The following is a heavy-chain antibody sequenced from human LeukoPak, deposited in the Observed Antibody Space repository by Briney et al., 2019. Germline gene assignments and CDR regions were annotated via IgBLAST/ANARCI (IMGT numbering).Heavy chain of an antibody. Sequence: GRSLRLSCAASGFTFSSYAMHWVRQAPGKGLQWVAVISYGGSNKYYADSVKGRFTISRDNSKNTLYLQMNSLRAEDTAVYYCARDFGTAAESYYYYMDVWGKGTTVTVSS. J-gene: IGHJ6*03. D-gene: IGHD6-13*01. V-gene: IGHV3-30*04. CDR2: ISYGGSNK. CDR3: ARDFGTAAESYYYYMDV. CDR1: GFTFSSYA.